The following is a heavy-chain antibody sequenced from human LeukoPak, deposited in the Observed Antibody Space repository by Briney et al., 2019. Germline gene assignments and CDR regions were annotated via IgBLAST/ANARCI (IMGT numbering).Heavy chain of an antibody. CDR3: AREGVQTTVDAFDI. D-gene: IGHD4-17*01. V-gene: IGHV3-30*04. CDR2: ISHDGSVK. Sequence: PGGSLRLSCAASGFTLKIYPMHWVRQTPGKGLEWLSVISHDGSVKNNADSVKGRFIISRDNSKNTVFLQLNSLRPEDTAMYYCAREGVQTTVDAFDIWGLGTMVIVSS. CDR1: GFTLKIYP. J-gene: IGHJ3*02.